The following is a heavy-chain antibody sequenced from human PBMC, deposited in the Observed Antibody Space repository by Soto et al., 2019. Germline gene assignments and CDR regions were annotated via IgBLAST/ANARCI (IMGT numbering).Heavy chain of an antibody. CDR2: ISYDGSNK. J-gene: IGHJ5*02. CDR3: ARDLDYGDTLDWFDP. D-gene: IGHD4-17*01. Sequence: QVQLVESGGGVVQPGRSLRLSCAASGFTFSSYAMHWVRQAPGKGLEWVAVISYDGSNKYYADSVKGRFTISRDNSKNTLYLQMNSLRAEDTAVYYCARDLDYGDTLDWFDPWGQGTLVTVSS. V-gene: IGHV3-30-3*01. CDR1: GFTFSSYA.